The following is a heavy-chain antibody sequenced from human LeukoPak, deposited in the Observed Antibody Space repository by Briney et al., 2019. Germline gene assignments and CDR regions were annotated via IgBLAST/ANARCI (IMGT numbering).Heavy chain of an antibody. CDR2: IYHSGST. Sequence: PSGTLSLTCAVSGGSISSSNWWSWVRQPPGKGLEWIGEIYHSGSTNYNPSVKSRVTISVDTSTNQFSLKLSSVTAADTALYYCARGASGWPFDYWGQGTLVTVSS. CDR1: GGSISSSNW. D-gene: IGHD6-19*01. J-gene: IGHJ4*02. CDR3: ARGASGWPFDY. V-gene: IGHV4-4*02.